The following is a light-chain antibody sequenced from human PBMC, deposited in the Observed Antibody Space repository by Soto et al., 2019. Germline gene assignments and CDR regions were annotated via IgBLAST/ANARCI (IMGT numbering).Light chain of an antibody. CDR3: QHYDNFPIT. Sequence: DIQMTQSPSSLSASVGDLVTITCQASQGIGNSLNWFQKKPGKAPKLLIFDASTLQAGVPSRFFGSGSGTHFTLTIGSLQPEDIATYYCQHYDNFPITFGQGTRLEIK. V-gene: IGKV1-33*01. CDR1: QGIGNS. CDR2: DAS. J-gene: IGKJ5*01.